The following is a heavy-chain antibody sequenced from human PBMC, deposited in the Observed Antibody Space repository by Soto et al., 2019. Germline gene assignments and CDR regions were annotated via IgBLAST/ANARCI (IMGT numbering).Heavy chain of an antibody. J-gene: IGHJ5*02. D-gene: IGHD3-3*01. V-gene: IGHV4-39*01. Sequence: SETLSLTCSVSDDSINSDKYYWGWIRQPPGKGLEWIGSIYYRGNAYYNPSLQTRVTISLDTSKSQFSLKLNSVTAADTAVYYCARGHNDSSSGKNWIDPWGHGPLVTVSS. CDR3: ARGHNDSSSGKNWIDP. CDR1: DDSINSDKYY. CDR2: IYYRGNA.